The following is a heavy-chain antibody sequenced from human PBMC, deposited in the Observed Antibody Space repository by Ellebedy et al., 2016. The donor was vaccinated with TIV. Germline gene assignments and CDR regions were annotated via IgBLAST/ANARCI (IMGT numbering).Heavy chain of an antibody. V-gene: IGHV4-34*01. J-gene: IGHJ6*02. D-gene: IGHD3-10*01. CDR2: INHSGST. CDR3: ARLGHQKFSLITMVRGVILYGMDV. CDR1: GGSFSGYY. Sequence: SETLSLXCAVYGGSFSGYYWSWIRQPPGKGLEWIGEINHSGSTNYNPSLKSRVTISVDTSKNQFSLKLSSVTAADTAVYYCARLGHQKFSLITMVRGVILYGMDVWGQGTTVTVSS.